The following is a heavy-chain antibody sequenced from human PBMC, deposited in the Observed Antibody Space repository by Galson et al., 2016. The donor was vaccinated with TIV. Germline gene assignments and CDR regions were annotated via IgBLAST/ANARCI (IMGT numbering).Heavy chain of an antibody. J-gene: IGHJ4*02. CDR2: ISTSGSNK. D-gene: IGHD3-22*01. Sequence: SLRLSCAASGFTFSDYFMNWMRQAPGKGLEWVSYISTSGSNKYYADSVKGRFTISRDNSKNTLDLQMNSLRAEDTAVYYCARSPSRGYYWSIDYWGQGTLVTVSS. CDR1: GFTFSDYF. CDR3: ARSPSRGYYWSIDY. V-gene: IGHV3-11*04.